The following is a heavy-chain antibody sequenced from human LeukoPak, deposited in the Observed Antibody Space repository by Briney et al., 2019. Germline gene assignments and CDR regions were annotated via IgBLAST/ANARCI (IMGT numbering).Heavy chain of an antibody. Sequence: GGSLRLSCAASGFTFSNYWMTWVRQAPVKGLEWVTNIKPDESEKYYVGSVKGRFTISRDNAKNSLYLQMNSLRAEDTAVYYCAKWGPYDILTGRINWGQGTLVTVSS. J-gene: IGHJ4*02. D-gene: IGHD3-9*01. CDR1: GFTFSNYW. V-gene: IGHV3-7*03. CDR3: AKWGPYDILTGRIN. CDR2: IKPDESEK.